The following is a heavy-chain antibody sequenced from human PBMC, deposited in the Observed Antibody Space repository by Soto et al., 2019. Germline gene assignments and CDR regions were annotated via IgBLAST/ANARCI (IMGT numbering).Heavy chain of an antibody. J-gene: IGHJ4*02. Sequence: QVQLQQWGAGLLKPSETLSLTCAVYGGSFSGYYWSWIRQPPGKGLEWIGEINHSGSTNYNPSHKSRVTISVDTSKNQFSLKLSSVTAADTAVYYCARAVITMVRGVMSDYWGQGTLVTVSS. D-gene: IGHD3-10*01. V-gene: IGHV4-34*01. CDR3: ARAVITMVRGVMSDY. CDR1: GGSFSGYY. CDR2: INHSGST.